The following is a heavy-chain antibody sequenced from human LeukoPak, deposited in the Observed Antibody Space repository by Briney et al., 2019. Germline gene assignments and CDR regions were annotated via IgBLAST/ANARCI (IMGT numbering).Heavy chain of an antibody. CDR1: GYTFTSYY. J-gene: IGHJ6*03. V-gene: IGHV1-46*01. Sequence: ASVKVSFTASGYTFTSYYMHWVRQAPGQGLERMGIINPSGGSTSYAQKFQGRVTMTRDMSTSTVYMELSSLRSEDTAVYYCSREEYYYYYMDVWGKGTTVTVSS. CDR2: INPSGGST. CDR3: SREEYYYYYMDV.